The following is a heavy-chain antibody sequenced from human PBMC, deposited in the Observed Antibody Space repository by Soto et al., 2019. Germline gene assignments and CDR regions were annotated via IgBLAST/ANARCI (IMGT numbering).Heavy chain of an antibody. CDR3: ARAVALPAEFAY. Sequence: WASVKVSFKASGYTFTGYAMHWVRQAPGQRLEWMGWINAGNGNTKYSQKFQGRVTITRDTSASTAYMELSSLRSEDTAVYYCARAVALPAEFAYSGQRTLVTVSS. V-gene: IGHV1-3*01. CDR1: GYTFTGYA. J-gene: IGHJ4*02. D-gene: IGHD2-21*02. CDR2: INAGNGNT.